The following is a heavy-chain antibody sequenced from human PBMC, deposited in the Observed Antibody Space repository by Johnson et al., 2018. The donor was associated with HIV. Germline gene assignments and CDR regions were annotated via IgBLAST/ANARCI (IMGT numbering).Heavy chain of an antibody. D-gene: IGHD3-22*01. CDR2: INSDGSST. CDR1: GFTFSSYW. V-gene: IGHV3-74*02. Sequence: VQLVESGGGLVKPGGSLRLSCAASGFTFSSYWMHWVRQAPGKGLVWVSRINSDGSSTSYADSVKGRFTISRDNAKNTLYLQMNSLRAEDTAVYYCARRAYYYDSSGYYSHAFDIWGQGTTVTVSS. J-gene: IGHJ3*02. CDR3: ARRAYYYDSSGYYSHAFDI.